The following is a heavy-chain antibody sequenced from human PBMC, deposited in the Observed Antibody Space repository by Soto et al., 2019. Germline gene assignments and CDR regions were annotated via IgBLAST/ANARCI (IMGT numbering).Heavy chain of an antibody. CDR1: GFSLYTGGVG. D-gene: IGHD2-21*01. J-gene: IGHJ6*04. CDR3: AHYSTDTYFDV. V-gene: IGHV2-5*02. Sequence: ITLKESSPTLVKPTQTLTLTCSFSGFSLYTGGVGVGWIRQPPGKALEWLALLYWDDTRRYNPSRKTPLTIAKDAAENQVVLTVTDKDPVDTGTYFCAHYSTDTYFDVWGKGATVTVSS. CDR2: LYWDDTR.